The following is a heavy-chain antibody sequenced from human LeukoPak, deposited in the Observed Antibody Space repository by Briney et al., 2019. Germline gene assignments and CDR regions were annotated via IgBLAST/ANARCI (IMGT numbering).Heavy chain of an antibody. V-gene: IGHV2-5*02. D-gene: IGHD5-18*01. Sequence: SGPTLVKPTQTLTLTCTFSGFSLSTSGVGVCWIRQPPGKALEWLALIYWDDDKRYSPSLKSRLTITKDTSKNQVVLTMTNMDPVDTATYYCARIQLWLQVDYWGQGTLVTVSS. CDR1: GFSLSTSGVG. CDR3: ARIQLWLQVDY. J-gene: IGHJ4*02. CDR2: IYWDDDK.